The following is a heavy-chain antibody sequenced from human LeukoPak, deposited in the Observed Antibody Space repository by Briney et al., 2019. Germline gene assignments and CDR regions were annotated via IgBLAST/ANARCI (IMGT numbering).Heavy chain of an antibody. CDR3: AKAGLRGYYDSSGYSLVDY. J-gene: IGHJ4*02. V-gene: IGHV3-23*01. Sequence: GGSLRLSCAASGFTFSSYAMSLVRQAPGKGLEWVSAISGSGGSTYYADSVKGRFTISRDNSKNTLYLQMNSLRAEGTAVYYCAKAGLRGYYDSSGYSLVDYWGQGTLVTVSS. CDR2: ISGSGGST. D-gene: IGHD3-22*01. CDR1: GFTFSSYA.